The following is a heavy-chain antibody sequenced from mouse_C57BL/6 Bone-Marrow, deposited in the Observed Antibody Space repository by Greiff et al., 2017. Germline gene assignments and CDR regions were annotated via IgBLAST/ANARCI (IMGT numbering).Heavy chain of an antibody. V-gene: IGHV8-12*01. CDR1: GFSLSTSGMG. CDR2: IYWDDAK. J-gene: IGHJ3*01. CDR3: ARVFFTPCAD. Sequence: QVPLKVSGPGILQSSQTLRLTCSFSGFSLSTSGMGVIWIRQPSGQGLEWLAHIYWDDAKRYNPSLMSRLTISKDTSRNQVFLKITSGDTADTATYYCARVFFTPCADWGQGTLVTVAA. D-gene: IGHD1-1*01.